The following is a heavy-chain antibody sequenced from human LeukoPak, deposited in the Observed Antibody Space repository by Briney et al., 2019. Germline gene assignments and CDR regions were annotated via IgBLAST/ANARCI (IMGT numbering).Heavy chain of an antibody. CDR3: AKGALAAAGTPLVDY. V-gene: IGHV3-9*03. CDR1: GFTFDDYA. CDR2: ISWNSGSI. D-gene: IGHD6-13*01. J-gene: IGHJ4*02. Sequence: PGGSLRLSYAASGFTFDDYAMHWVRQAPGKGLEWVSGISWNSGSIGYADSVKGRFTISRDNAKNSLYLQMNSLRAEDMALYYCAKGALAAAGTPLVDYWGQGTLVTVSS.